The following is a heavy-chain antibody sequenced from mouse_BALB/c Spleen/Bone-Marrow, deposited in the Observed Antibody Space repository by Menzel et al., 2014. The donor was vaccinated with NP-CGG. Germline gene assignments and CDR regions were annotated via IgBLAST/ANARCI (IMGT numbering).Heavy chain of an antibody. Sequence: EVQVVESGGGLVKPGGSLKLSCAAFGFTFSSYAMSWVRQTPEKRLEWVATISSGGSYTYYPDSVKGRFTISRDNAKNTLYLQMSSLRSEDTAMYYCARPPYYGSSEWYFDVWGAGTTVTVSS. CDR3: ARPPYYGSSEWYFDV. D-gene: IGHD1-1*01. V-gene: IGHV5-9-3*01. J-gene: IGHJ1*01. CDR2: ISSGGSYT. CDR1: GFTFSSYA.